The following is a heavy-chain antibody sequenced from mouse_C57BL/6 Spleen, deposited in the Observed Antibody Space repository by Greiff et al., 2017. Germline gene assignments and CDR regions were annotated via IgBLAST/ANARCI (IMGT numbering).Heavy chain of an antibody. CDR1: GYTFTSYW. V-gene: IGHV1-69*01. J-gene: IGHJ4*01. CDR2: IDPSDSYT. D-gene: IGHD2-1*01. CDR3: ARVYGNYGYAMDY. Sequence: QVQLQQPGAELVMPGASVKLSCKASGYTFTSYWMHWVKQRPGQGLEWIGEIDPSDSYTNYNQKFKGKSTLTVDKSSNTAYMQLSSLTSEDSAVYYCARVYGNYGYAMDYWGQGTSVTVSS.